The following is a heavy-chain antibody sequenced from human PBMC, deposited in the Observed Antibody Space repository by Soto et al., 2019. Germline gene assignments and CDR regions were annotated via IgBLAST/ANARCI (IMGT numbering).Heavy chain of an antibody. CDR1: GFTFRSYA. CDR3: AKEPVVPDWYFDL. Sequence: DVQLLESGGGLVQPGGSLRLSCAASGFTFRSYAMSWVRQAPGKGLEWVSGISGSGISTHYADSVKGRFTVSRDNSNHTLYLQMNILRAEATAVYNCAKEPVVPDWYFDLWGRGTLVTVSS. V-gene: IGHV3-23*01. CDR2: ISGSGIST. D-gene: IGHD6-6*01. J-gene: IGHJ2*01.